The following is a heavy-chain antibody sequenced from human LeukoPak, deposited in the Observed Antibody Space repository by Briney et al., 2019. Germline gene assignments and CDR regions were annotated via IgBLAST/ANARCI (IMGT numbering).Heavy chain of an antibody. J-gene: IGHJ3*01. Sequence: GGSLRLSCAASEFTFSSYSMNWVRQAPGKGLEWVSSISSTSSYIYYADSVKGRFTISRDNAKNSLYLQMSSLRVEDTAEYYCARDRRAAGLGDAFDLWGQGTMVTVSS. CDR1: EFTFSSYS. D-gene: IGHD6-13*01. CDR3: ARDRRAAGLGDAFDL. V-gene: IGHV3-21*01. CDR2: ISSTSSYI.